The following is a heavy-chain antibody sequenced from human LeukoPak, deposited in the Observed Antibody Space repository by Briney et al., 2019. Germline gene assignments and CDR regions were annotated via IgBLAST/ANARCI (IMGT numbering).Heavy chain of an antibody. CDR1: GASVGSAGYY. Sequence: PSETLSLTCTVSGASVGSAGYYWSWIRQPPGGGLEGIENIYYISNTNYNPSLKSRVTMSVDPSKNQFSLKLNSVTAADTAVYYCARTQSQSGSYRYYFGYWGQGTLVTVSS. D-gene: IGHD1-26*01. J-gene: IGHJ4*02. CDR3: ARTQSQSGSYRYYFGY. CDR2: IYYISNT. V-gene: IGHV4-61*08.